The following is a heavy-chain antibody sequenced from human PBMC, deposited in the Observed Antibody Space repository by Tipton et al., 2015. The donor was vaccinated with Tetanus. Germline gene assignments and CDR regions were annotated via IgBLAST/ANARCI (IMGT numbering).Heavy chain of an antibody. V-gene: IGHV3-48*02. CDR1: GFTFSSYS. D-gene: IGHD6-13*01. CDR3: ASLLNQGIAAAGRFDY. Sequence: SLRLSCAASGFTFSSYSMNWVRQAPGKGLEWVSYISSSSTIYYADSAKGRFTISRDNAKNSLYLQMNSLRDEDTAVYYCASLLNQGIAAAGRFDYWGQGTLVTVSS. CDR2: ISSSSTI. J-gene: IGHJ4*02.